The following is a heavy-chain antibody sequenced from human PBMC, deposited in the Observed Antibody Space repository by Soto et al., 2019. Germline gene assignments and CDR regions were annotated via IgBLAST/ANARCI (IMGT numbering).Heavy chain of an antibody. CDR3: LTWSHKVLTGPDGYGMDV. D-gene: IGHD3-9*01. Sequence: GGSLRLSCAASGGPFSGCALGWVRQAPGGGLEWVSFISSNGGYTNYADSVKGRFSISRDNSNNMLYLQMSSLRAEDSAIYYCLTWSHKVLTGPDGYGMDVWGQGTTVTVSS. V-gene: IGHV3-23*01. CDR2: ISSNGGYT. J-gene: IGHJ6*02. CDR1: GGPFSGCA.